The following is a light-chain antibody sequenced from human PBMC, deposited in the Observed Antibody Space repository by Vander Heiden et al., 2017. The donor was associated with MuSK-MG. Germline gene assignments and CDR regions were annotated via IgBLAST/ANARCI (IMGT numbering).Light chain of an antibody. CDR1: QGINNY. J-gene: IGKJ4*01. CDR3: QMYYRVPHT. CDR2: GAS. Sequence: DTQMTQSPSSLSAYVGDRVTITCRASQGINNYLAWYQQKPGKAPQLLIYGASTLQSGVPSRFSGSGSGTDFTLTISSLQPADVATYYCQMYYRVPHTFGGGTKVEIK. V-gene: IGKV1-27*01.